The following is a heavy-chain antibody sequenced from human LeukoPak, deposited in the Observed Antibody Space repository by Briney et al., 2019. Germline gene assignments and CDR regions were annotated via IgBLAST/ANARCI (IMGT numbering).Heavy chain of an antibody. CDR2: MNPNSGNT. J-gene: IGHJ4*02. V-gene: IGHV1-8*01. CDR3: ARGLEGLRYFDYDDY. CDR1: GYTFTSYD. D-gene: IGHD3-9*01. Sequence: ASVKVSCKASGYTFTSYDINWVRQATGQGLEWMGWMNPNSGNTGYAQKFQGRVTMTRNTYISTAYMELSSLRSEDTAVYYCARGLEGLRYFDYDDYWGQGTLVTVSS.